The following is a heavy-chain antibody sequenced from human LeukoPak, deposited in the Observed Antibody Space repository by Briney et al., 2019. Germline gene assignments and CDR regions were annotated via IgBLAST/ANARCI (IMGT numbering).Heavy chain of an antibody. Sequence: GGSLRLSCAASGFTFRSYGMHWVRQAPGKGLEWGAVISHDGSNKHYADSVKGRFTISRDNSKNSLYLQMNSLRAEDTAVYYCAREPFWSGYFANLHFDYWGQGTLVTVSS. V-gene: IGHV3-30*03. J-gene: IGHJ4*02. CDR2: ISHDGSNK. CDR3: AREPFWSGYFANLHFDY. D-gene: IGHD3-3*01. CDR1: GFTFRSYG.